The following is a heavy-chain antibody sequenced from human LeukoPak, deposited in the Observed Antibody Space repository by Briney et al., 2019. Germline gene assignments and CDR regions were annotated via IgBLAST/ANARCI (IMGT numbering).Heavy chain of an antibody. CDR3: ARSGGSSSWYGGRGNWFDP. CDR2: IYYSGST. J-gene: IGHJ5*02. Sequence: SETLSLTCTVSGGSISSYYWSWIRQPPGKGLEWIGYIYYSGSTNYNPSLKSRVTISVDTSKNQFSLKLSSVTAADTAVYYCARSGGSSSWYGGRGNWFDPWGQGTLVTVSS. V-gene: IGHV4-59*01. CDR1: GGSISSYY. D-gene: IGHD6-13*01.